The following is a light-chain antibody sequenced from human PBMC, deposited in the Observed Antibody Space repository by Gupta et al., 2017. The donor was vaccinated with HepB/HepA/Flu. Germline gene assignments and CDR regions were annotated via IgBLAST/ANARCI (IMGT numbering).Light chain of an antibody. CDR2: GAS. Sequence: IVLTQSPRTLSLSPGERATLYCRASQSIRSDYLGWYQQKPGQAPRLLIYGASSRATGIPDRISGSGSGTELTLTISRPEPEDSAVYYSHEEQNSAYTFGQGTKVEIK. V-gene: IGKV3-20*01. CDR1: QSIRSDY. J-gene: IGKJ2*01. CDR3: HEEQNSAYT.